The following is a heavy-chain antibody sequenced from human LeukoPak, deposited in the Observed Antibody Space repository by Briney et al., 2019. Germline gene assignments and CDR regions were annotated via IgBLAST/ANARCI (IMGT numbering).Heavy chain of an antibody. Sequence: TGGSLRLSCAASGFTLSSYWMNWVRQAPGKGLEWVANIKQDGSEKYYVDSVKGRFTISRDNAKNSLCLQMNSLRAEDTAVYYCARVQWELRGVGSYFDYWGQGTLVTVSS. J-gene: IGHJ4*02. CDR2: IKQDGSEK. CDR1: GFTLSSYW. CDR3: ARVQWELRGVGSYFDY. V-gene: IGHV3-7*01. D-gene: IGHD1-26*01.